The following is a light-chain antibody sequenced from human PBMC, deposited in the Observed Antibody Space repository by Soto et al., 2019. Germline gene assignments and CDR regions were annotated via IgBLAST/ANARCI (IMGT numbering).Light chain of an antibody. CDR2: WAT. CDR3: QQYFNTPLT. J-gene: IGKJ4*01. Sequence: DIVMTQSPVSLAVSLGERATINCKSSQTVLYSSNNKNYLAWYQQKPGQPPKLLIYWATTRESGVPDRFSGSGSGTDFTLTISSLQAEDVAVYFCQQYFNTPLTFGGGTQLEIK. CDR1: QTVLYSSNNKNY. V-gene: IGKV4-1*01.